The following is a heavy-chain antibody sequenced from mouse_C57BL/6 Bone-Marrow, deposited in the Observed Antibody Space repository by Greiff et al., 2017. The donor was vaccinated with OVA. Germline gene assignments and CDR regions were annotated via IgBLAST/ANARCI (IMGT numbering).Heavy chain of an antibody. J-gene: IGHJ3*01. Sequence: VQVVESGPELVKPGASVKISCKASGYSFTSYYIHWVKQRPGQGLEWIGWIYPGSGNTKYNEKFKGKATLTADTSSSTAYMQLSSLTSEDSAVYYCARGYSNYPAWFAYWGQGTLVTVSA. CDR3: ARGYSNYPAWFAY. CDR1: GYSFTSYY. V-gene: IGHV1-66*01. D-gene: IGHD2-5*01. CDR2: IYPGSGNT.